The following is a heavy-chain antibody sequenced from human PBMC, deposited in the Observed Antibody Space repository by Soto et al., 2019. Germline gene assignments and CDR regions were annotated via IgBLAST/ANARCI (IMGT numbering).Heavy chain of an antibody. CDR2: ILHIGST. CDR3: ASGFDSDGLYNGGHP. D-gene: IGHD3-22*01. CDR1: GGSISTTNW. V-gene: IGHV4-4*02. J-gene: IGHJ5*02. Sequence: VQLQESGPGLVKPSGTLSLTCTVSGGSISTTNWWSWVRQSPGKGLEWIGEILHIGSTNYNPSLKSRVTRSVDKSKNQFSLRLSSVTAAYTAVYYCASGFDSDGLYNGGHPWGQGTLVSVSS.